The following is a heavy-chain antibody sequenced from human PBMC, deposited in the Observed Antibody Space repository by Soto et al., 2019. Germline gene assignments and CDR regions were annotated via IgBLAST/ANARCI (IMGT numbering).Heavy chain of an antibody. Sequence: GGSLRLSCAASGFTFSSYSMNWVRQAPGKGLEWVSYISSSSSTIYYADSVKGRFTISRDNAKNSLYLQINRLRDEDTAVYYCARSRVGFDYWGQGTLVTVSS. CDR1: GFTFSSYS. D-gene: IGHD1-26*01. CDR2: ISSSSSTI. V-gene: IGHV3-48*02. CDR3: ARSRVGFDY. J-gene: IGHJ4*02.